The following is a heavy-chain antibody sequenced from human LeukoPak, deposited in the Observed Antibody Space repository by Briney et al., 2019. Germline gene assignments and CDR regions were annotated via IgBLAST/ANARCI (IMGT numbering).Heavy chain of an antibody. D-gene: IGHD3-22*01. CDR3: ARVDPYDSSAYYFDY. V-gene: IGHV1-18*01. CDR1: GYTXTSYG. J-gene: IGHJ4*02. CDR2: ISAYNGNT. Sequence: ASVKVSCKASGYTXTSYGISGVRQAPGQGLEWMGWISAYNGNTNYAQKLQGRVTMTTDTSTSTAYMELRSLRSDDTAVYYCARVDPYDSSAYYFDYWGQGTLVTVSS.